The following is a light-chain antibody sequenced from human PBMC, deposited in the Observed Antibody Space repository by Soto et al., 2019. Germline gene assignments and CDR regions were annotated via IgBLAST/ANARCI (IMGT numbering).Light chain of an antibody. V-gene: IGKV1-13*02. CDR3: QQFNSYPHGVT. CDR2: DAS. J-gene: IGKJ4*01. CDR1: QGISSA. Sequence: AIQLTQSPSSLSASVGDRVTITCRASQGISSALAWYQQKPGKAPKLLIYDASSLESGVPSRFSGSGSGTDFTLTISSLQPEDFATYYCQQFNSYPHGVTLGGGTKVEIK.